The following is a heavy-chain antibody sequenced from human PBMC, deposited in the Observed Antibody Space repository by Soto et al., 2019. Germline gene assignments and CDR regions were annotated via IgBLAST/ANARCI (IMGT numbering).Heavy chain of an antibody. CDR1: GFSLSNARMG. CDR2: IFSNDEK. D-gene: IGHD2-15*01. Sequence: QVTLKESGPVLVKPTETLTLTCTVSGFSLSNARMGVSWIRQPPGKALEWLAHIFSNDEKSYSTSLKSRLTISKDTSKSQVVLTLTNLDPVDTATYYCARIERYCRGGSCFRSGHYGMDVWGQGTTVTVSS. J-gene: IGHJ6*02. CDR3: ARIERYCRGGSCFRSGHYGMDV. V-gene: IGHV2-26*01.